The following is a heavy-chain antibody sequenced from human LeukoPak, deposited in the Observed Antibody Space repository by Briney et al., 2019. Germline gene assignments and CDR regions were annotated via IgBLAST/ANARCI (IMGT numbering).Heavy chain of an antibody. J-gene: IGHJ4*02. D-gene: IGHD5-18*01. CDR2: ISYSGTT. CDR3: ARGRGYSYALDY. Sequence: PSVTLSLTCTVSGGSISSSSYYWGWIRQPPGKGLEWVGSISYSGTTYYNPSLKSRVTISVDTSKNQFSLKLSSVTAADTAVYYCARGRGYSYALDYWGQGTLVTVSS. CDR1: GGSISSSSYY. V-gene: IGHV4-39*07.